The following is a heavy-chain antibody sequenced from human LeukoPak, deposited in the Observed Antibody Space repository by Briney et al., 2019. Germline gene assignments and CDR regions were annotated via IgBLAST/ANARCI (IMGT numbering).Heavy chain of an antibody. CDR3: ARLISARIDY. V-gene: IGHV4-39*01. D-gene: IGHD2/OR15-2a*01. CDR2: IYYSGST. Sequence: SETLSLTCTVSGGSISSCSYSWGWIRQPPGKGLEWIGNIYYSGSTYYNPYLKSRLTITVDTSKNQFSLKLSSVTAADTAVFYSARLISARIDYWGQGTLVTVSS. CDR1: GGSISSCSYS. J-gene: IGHJ4*02.